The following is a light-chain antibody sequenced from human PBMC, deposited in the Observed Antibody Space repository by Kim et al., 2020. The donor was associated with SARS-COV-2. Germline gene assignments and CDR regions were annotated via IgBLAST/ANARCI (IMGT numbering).Light chain of an antibody. CDR1: SDTSNN. CDR3: QQYDTTPLT. CDR2: YAE. Sequence: VRDRLYMPGQARSDTSNNLNWYQHKPGKGPRPLISYAETLKTGFPTRFSGSGSGTELCFSISSLQPEDIGGYYCQQYDTTPLTFGGGTSLEI. J-gene: IGKJ4*01. V-gene: IGKV1-33*01.